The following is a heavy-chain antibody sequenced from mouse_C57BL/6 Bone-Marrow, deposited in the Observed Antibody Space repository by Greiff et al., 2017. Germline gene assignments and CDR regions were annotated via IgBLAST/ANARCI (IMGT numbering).Heavy chain of an antibody. Sequence: VQLLESGPELVKPGASVKISCKASGYAFSSSWMNWVKQRPGKGLEWIGRIYPGDGDTNYNGKFKGKATLTADKSSSTAYMQLSSLTSEDSAVYFCARHYDYWGQGTTLTVSS. J-gene: IGHJ2*01. V-gene: IGHV1-82*01. CDR2: IYPGDGDT. CDR3: ARHYDY. CDR1: GYAFSSSW.